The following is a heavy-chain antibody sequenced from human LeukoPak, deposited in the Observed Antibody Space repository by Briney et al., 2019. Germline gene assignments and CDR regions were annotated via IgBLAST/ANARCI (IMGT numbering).Heavy chain of an antibody. J-gene: IGHJ4*01. CDR2: INEDGSVQ. CDR1: GFIFSDYW. V-gene: IGHV3-7*01. CDR3: ASRESSMSRSH. Sequence: GGSLRLSCVASGFIFSDYWMNWVRQVPGKGLEWVANINEDGSVQDYVHSVRGRFTISRDNAKSSMYLQMNSLRAEDTAIYYCASRESSMSRSHWGHGTLVTVSS. D-gene: IGHD2/OR15-2a*01.